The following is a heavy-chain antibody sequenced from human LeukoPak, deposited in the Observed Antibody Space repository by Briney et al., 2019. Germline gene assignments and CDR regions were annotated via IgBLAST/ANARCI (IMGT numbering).Heavy chain of an antibody. Sequence: PGGSLRLSCAASGLTFSSYDMHWVRQAPGKGLEWVSGIGATGDTYYAGSVKGRFTISRENAKKSLYLQMSSLRVEDTAVYFCVLGAYWNDDKNAFHIWGPGTMVTVSS. D-gene: IGHD1-1*01. CDR1: GLTFSSYD. CDR3: VLGAYWNDDKNAFHI. J-gene: IGHJ3*02. CDR2: IGATGDT. V-gene: IGHV3-13*01.